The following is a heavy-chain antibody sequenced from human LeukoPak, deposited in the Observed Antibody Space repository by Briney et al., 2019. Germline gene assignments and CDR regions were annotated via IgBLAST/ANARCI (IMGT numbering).Heavy chain of an antibody. Sequence: GASVKVSCKASGYTFTGYYMHWVRQAPGQGLEWMGWINPNSGGTNYAQKFQGWVTKTRDTSISTAYMELSRLRSDDTAVYYCAREWKYCRSTSCGYYFDYWGQGTLVTVSS. D-gene: IGHD2-2*01. V-gene: IGHV1-2*04. CDR1: GYTFTGYY. CDR2: INPNSGGT. J-gene: IGHJ4*02. CDR3: AREWKYCRSTSCGYYFDY.